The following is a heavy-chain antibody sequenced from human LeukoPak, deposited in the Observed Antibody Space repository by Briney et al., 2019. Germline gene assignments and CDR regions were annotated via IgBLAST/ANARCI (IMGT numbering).Heavy chain of an antibody. J-gene: IGHJ4*02. V-gene: IGHV4-61*02. D-gene: IGHD4-23*01. CDR2: IYTSGST. CDR3: ARDDYGGAKPLDY. CDR1: GGSISSGSYY. Sequence: SQTLSLTCTVSGGSISSGSYYWSWIRQPAGKGLEWIGRIYTSGSTNYNPSLKSRVTISVDTSKNQFSLKLSSVTAADTAVYYCARDDYGGAKPLDYWGQGTLVTVSS.